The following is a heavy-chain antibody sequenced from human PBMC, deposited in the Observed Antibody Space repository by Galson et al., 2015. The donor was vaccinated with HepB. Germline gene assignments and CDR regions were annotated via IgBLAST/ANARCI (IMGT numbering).Heavy chain of an antibody. D-gene: IGHD6-6*01. CDR2: INAGNGNT. CDR3: ARVQQYSSSSEGVGGVYYYYGMDV. V-gene: IGHV1-3*01. Sequence: SVKVSCKASGYTFTSYAMHWVRQAPGQRLEWMGWINAGNGNTKYSQKFQGRVTITRDTSASTAYMELSSLRSEDTAVYYCARVQQYSSSSEGVGGVYYYYGMDVWGQGTTVTVSS. CDR1: GYTFTSYA. J-gene: IGHJ6*02.